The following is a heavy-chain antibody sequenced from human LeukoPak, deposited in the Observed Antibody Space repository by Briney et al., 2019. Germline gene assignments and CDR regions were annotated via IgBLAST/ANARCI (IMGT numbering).Heavy chain of an antibody. CDR2: IYYSGST. D-gene: IGHD6-19*01. J-gene: IGHJ4*02. CDR3: ARRPRRAVAGLFDY. V-gene: IGHV4-39*01. CDR1: GGSISSSSYY. Sequence: SETLSLTCTVSGGSISSSSYYWGWIRQPPGKGLEWIGNIYYSGSTYYNPSLKSRVTISVDTSKNQFSLKLSSVTAVDTAVYYCARRPRRAVAGLFDYWGQGTLVTVSS.